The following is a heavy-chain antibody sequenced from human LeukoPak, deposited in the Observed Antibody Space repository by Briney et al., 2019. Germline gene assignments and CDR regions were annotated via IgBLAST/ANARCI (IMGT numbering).Heavy chain of an antibody. CDR1: A. V-gene: IGHV1-69*04. CDR2: ILPILCIP. J-gene: IGHJ4*02. CDR3: ARSPPLYGSSGYYFDY. D-gene: IGHD3-22*01. Sequence: AXSWVRXAXGQGLEWMGRILPILCIPNYAPKFQGTVTITADKSTSTAYMELSSLRSEDTAVYYCARSPPLYGSSGYYFDYWGQGTLVTVSS.